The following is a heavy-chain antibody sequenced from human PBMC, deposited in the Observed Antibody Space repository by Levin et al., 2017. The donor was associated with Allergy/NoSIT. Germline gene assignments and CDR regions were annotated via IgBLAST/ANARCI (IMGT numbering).Heavy chain of an antibody. Sequence: PSETLSLTCTVSGGSISSYYWSWIRQPPGKGLEWIGYIYYSGSTNYNPSLKSRVTISVDTSKNQFSLKLSSVTAADTAVYYCARESVSWGGGSTAFDIWGQGTMVTVSS. J-gene: IGHJ3*02. CDR3: ARESVSWGGGSTAFDI. V-gene: IGHV4-59*01. CDR2: IYYSGST. CDR1: GGSISSYY. D-gene: IGHD2-15*01.